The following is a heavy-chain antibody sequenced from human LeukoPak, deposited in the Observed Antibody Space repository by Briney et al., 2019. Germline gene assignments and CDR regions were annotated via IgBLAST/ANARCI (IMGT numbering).Heavy chain of an antibody. Sequence: GSLRLSCAASGFIFSNYGMHWVRQAPGKGLVWVSHINHDGSLRNYADSVKGRFTISRDFAKNTLYLQMHSLGADDTAVYYCVRDVHSLGDYWGQGTLVTVSS. D-gene: IGHD2-15*01. J-gene: IGHJ4*02. CDR2: INHDGSLR. CDR3: VRDVHSLGDY. CDR1: GFIFSNYG. V-gene: IGHV3-74*01.